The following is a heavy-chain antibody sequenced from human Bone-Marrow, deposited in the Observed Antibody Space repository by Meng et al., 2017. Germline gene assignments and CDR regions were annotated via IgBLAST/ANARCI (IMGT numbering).Heavy chain of an antibody. V-gene: IGHV4-38-2*01. D-gene: IGHD2-15*01. J-gene: IGHJ1*01. CDR1: GYSISSGYY. Sequence: SETLSLTCGVSGYSISSGYYWCWIRQPPGKGLEWMGSIDHYGNTYYNPSLKSRVTISIDTSKTQLSLTLTSVTAAYTAVYYCARLGAGSCSGGDCYSTVYFHHWGQGTLVTGSS. CDR3: ARLGAGSCSGGDCYSTVYFHH. CDR2: IDHYGNT.